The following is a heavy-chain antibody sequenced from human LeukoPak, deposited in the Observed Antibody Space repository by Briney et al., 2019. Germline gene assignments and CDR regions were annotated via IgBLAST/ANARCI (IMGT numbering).Heavy chain of an antibody. CDR2: INHSGST. Sequence: SETLSLTCAVYGGSFSGYYWSWIRQPPGKGLEWIGEINHSGSTNYNPSLKSRVTISVDTSKNQFSLKLSSVTAADTAVYYCARGAGFNKHIVVVTATNFDYWGQGTLVTVSS. V-gene: IGHV4-34*01. CDR1: GGSFSGYY. D-gene: IGHD2-21*02. CDR3: ARGAGFNKHIVVVTATNFDY. J-gene: IGHJ4*02.